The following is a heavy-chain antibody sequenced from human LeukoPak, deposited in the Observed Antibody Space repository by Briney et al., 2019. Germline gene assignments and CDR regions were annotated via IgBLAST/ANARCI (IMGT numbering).Heavy chain of an antibody. CDR3: ASHSAQWLLGY. D-gene: IGHD6-19*01. CDR2: IISNSGGGTT. J-gene: IGHJ4*02. CDR1: GFTFSNVW. Sequence: GGSLRLSCAASGFTFSNVWMSWVRQAPGKGLEWVGRIISNSGGGTTDYAAPVKGRFTISRDDSINTVYLQMNGLKIEDTAVYYCASHSAQWLLGYWGQGTLVTVSS. V-gene: IGHV3-15*01.